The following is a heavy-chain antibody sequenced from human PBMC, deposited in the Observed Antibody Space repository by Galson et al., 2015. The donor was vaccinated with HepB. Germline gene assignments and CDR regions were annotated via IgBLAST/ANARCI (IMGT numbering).Heavy chain of an antibody. CDR1: GFTFSSYA. J-gene: IGHJ4*02. V-gene: IGHV3-30*04. Sequence: SLRLSCAASGFTFSSYAMHWVRQAPGKGLEWVAVISYDGSNKYYADSVKGRFTTSRDNSKNTLYLQMNSLRAEDTAVYYCAREAVTTPNFDYWGQGTLVTVSS. CDR2: ISYDGSNK. D-gene: IGHD4-17*01. CDR3: AREAVTTPNFDY.